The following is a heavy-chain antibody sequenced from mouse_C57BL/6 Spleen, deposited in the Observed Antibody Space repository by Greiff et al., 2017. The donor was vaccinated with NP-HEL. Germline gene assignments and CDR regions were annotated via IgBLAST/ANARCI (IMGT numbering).Heavy chain of an antibody. V-gene: IGHV2-6*03. CDR2: IWSDGST. CDR1: GFSLTSYG. D-gene: IGHD2-3*01. Sequence: VKLQESGPGLVAPSQSLSITCTVSGFSLTSYGVHWVRQPPGKGLEWLVVIWSDGSTTYNSALKSRLSISKDNSKSQVFLKMNSLQTDDTAMYYCARYDGYPLYAMDYWGQGTSVTVSS. J-gene: IGHJ4*01. CDR3: ARYDGYPLYAMDY.